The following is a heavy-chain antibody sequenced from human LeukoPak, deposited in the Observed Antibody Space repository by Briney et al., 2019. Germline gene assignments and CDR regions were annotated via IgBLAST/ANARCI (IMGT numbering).Heavy chain of an antibody. J-gene: IGHJ5*02. CDR3: ARGLGVNWFDP. D-gene: IGHD4-23*01. V-gene: IGHV4-39*07. CDR1: GGSISSSSYY. CDR2: IYHSGST. Sequence: SETLSLTCTVSGGSISSSSYYWGWIRQPPGKGLEWIGSIYHSGSTFYNPSLKSRVTISVDTSKNQFSLKLSSVTAADTAVYYCARGLGVNWFDPWGQGTLVTVSS.